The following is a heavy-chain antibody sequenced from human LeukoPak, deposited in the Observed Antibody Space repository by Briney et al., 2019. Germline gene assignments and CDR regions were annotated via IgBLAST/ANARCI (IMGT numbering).Heavy chain of an antibody. CDR2: IIPIFGTA. D-gene: IGHD1-26*01. Sequence: ASVKVSFKASGGTFSSYAISWVRQAPGQGLEWMGGIIPIFGTANYAQKFQGRVTITTDESTSTAYMELSSLRSEDTAVYYCAREPGKVGARGYFDYWGQGTLVTDSS. V-gene: IGHV1-69*05. CDR1: GGTFSSYA. CDR3: AREPGKVGARGYFDY. J-gene: IGHJ4*02.